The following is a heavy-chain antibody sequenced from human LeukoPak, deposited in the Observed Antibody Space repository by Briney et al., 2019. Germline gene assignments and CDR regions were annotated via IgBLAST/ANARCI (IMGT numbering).Heavy chain of an antibody. CDR2: IYHSGSA. CDR3: ARHVGYSYAYVDY. D-gene: IGHD5-18*01. CDR1: GYSISSGYY. J-gene: IGHJ4*02. V-gene: IGHV4-38-2*01. Sequence: PSETLSLTCAVSGYSISSGYYWGWIRPPPGKGLEWIGNIYHSGSAYYNPSLKSRVTMSVDTSKNQFSLKLSSVTAADTAVYYCARHVGYSYAYVDYWGQGTLVTVSS.